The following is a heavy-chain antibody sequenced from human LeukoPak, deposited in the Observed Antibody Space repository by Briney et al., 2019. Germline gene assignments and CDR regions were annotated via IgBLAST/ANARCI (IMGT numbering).Heavy chain of an antibody. CDR3: AKDLWWYDY. CDR1: GFTFDDYA. D-gene: IGHD2-15*01. J-gene: IGHJ4*02. V-gene: IGHV3-9*01. CDR2: ISWNSGSI. Sequence: GRSLRLSCAASGFTFDDYAMHWVRQAPGKGLEWVSGISWNSGSIGYADSVKGRFTISRDNSKNTLYLQMNSLRAEDTAVYYCAKDLWWYDYWGQGTLVTVSS.